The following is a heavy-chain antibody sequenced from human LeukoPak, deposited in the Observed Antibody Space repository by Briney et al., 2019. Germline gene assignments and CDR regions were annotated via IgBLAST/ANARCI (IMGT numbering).Heavy chain of an antibody. D-gene: IGHD4-17*01. V-gene: IGHV3-21*01. Sequence: GRSLRLSCAASGFTFSSYSMNWVRQAPGKGLEWVSSISSSSSYIYYADSVKGRFTISRDNAKNSLYLQMNSLRAEDTAVYYCARVDGDYLRRFDYWGQGTLVTVSS. J-gene: IGHJ4*02. CDR1: GFTFSSYS. CDR3: ARVDGDYLRRFDY. CDR2: ISSSSSYI.